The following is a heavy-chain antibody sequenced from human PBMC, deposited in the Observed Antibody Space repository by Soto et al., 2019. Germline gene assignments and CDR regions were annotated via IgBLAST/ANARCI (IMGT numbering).Heavy chain of an antibody. CDR3: ARGELTYYDFWSGHRYYYYYMDV. D-gene: IGHD3-3*01. J-gene: IGHJ6*03. CDR1: GDSVSSNSAA. Sequence: KQSQTLSLTCAISGDSVSSNSAAWNWIRQSPSRGLEWLGRTYYRSKWYNDYAVSVKSRITINPDTSKNQFSLQLNSVTPEDTAVYYCARGELTYYDFWSGHRYYYYYMDVWGKGTTVTVSS. V-gene: IGHV6-1*01. CDR2: TYYRSKWYN.